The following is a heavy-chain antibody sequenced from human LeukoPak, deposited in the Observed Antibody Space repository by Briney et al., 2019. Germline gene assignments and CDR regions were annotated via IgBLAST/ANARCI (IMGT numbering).Heavy chain of an antibody. CDR3: ATLYSSSWYKTKGKDWFDP. CDR2: INWNGGST. D-gene: IGHD6-13*01. CDR1: GFTFDDYG. V-gene: IGHV3-20*04. J-gene: IGHJ5*02. Sequence: GGSLRLSCAASGFTFDDYGMSWVRQAPGKGLEWVSGINWNGGSTGYADSVRGRFTISRDNAKNSLYLQMNSLRAEDTAVYYCATLYSSSWYKTKGKDWFDPWGQGTLVTVSS.